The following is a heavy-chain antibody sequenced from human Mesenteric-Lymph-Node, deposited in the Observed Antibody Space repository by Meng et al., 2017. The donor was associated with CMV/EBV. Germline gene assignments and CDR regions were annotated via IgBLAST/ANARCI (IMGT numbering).Heavy chain of an antibody. J-gene: IGHJ4*02. CDR2: IRYDGSSE. V-gene: IGHV3-30*02. D-gene: IGHD3-3*01. Sequence: GESLKISCAASAFSFSSYGMHWVRQGPGRGLEWAAFIRYDGSSERYADSVKGRFIISRDNSKNTLYLQMNSLRAEDTAVYYCAKDKGFRYLEWSSVRGQGTLVTVSS. CDR3: AKDKGFRYLEWSSV. CDR1: AFSFSSYG.